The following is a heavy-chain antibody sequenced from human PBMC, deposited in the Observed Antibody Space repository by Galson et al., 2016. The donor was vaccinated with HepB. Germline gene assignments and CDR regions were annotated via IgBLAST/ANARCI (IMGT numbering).Heavy chain of an antibody. V-gene: IGHV1-2*04. D-gene: IGHD3-22*01. J-gene: IGHJ4*02. Sequence: SVKVSCKASGYTFADFYIHWVRQAPGQGLEWMGWINPNDGDTYYAQKFQGWVTMTRDTSISTAYMELSRLKSDDTALYYCARDILDHYDSSGYSGGGLDYWGQGSLVTVSS. CDR2: INPNDGDT. CDR1: GYTFADFY. CDR3: ARDILDHYDSSGYSGGGLDY.